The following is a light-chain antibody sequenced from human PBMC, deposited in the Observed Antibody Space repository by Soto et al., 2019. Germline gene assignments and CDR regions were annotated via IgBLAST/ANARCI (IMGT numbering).Light chain of an antibody. CDR3: CSYAGSYTYV. CDR2: DVS. J-gene: IGLJ1*01. Sequence: QSALTQPRSVSGSPGKSVTISCTGTSSDVGGYNYVSWYQQHPGQAPKLMIYDVSKRPSGVPDRFSGSKSGNTASLTISGLQAEDEADYYCCSYAGSYTYVFGTGTKLTVL. V-gene: IGLV2-11*01. CDR1: SSDVGGYNY.